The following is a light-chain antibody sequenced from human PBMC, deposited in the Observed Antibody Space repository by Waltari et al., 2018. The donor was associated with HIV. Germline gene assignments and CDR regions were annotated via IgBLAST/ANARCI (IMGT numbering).Light chain of an antibody. CDR1: QSLSIKY. V-gene: IGKV3-20*01. CDR2: GTS. Sequence: EIVLTQSPGTLPLSPGERATLSSRASQSLSIKYLAWYQQRPGQAPRLLIYGTSDRATDIPDRFSGSGSGTDFTLTITRLEPEDSAVYHCQQYHQSPSFGQGTKLEI. J-gene: IGKJ2*01. CDR3: QQYHQSPS.